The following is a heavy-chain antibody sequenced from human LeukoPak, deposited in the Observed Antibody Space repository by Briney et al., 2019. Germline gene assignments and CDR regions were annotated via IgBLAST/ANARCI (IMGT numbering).Heavy chain of an antibody. V-gene: IGHV3-53*05. CDR2: IYSGGNT. D-gene: IGHD1-26*01. CDR3: AKDPSGSYLYGMDV. CDR1: GFTVSNNY. Sequence: GGSLRLSCAASGFTVSNNYMSWVRQAPGKGLEWVSVIYSGGNTYYADSVKGRFTISRDNAKNSLYLQMNSLRAEDTALYYCAKDPSGSYLYGMDVWGQGTMVTVSS. J-gene: IGHJ6*02.